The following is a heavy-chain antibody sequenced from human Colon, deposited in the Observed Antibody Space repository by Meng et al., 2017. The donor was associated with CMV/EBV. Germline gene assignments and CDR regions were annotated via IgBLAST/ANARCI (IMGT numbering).Heavy chain of an antibody. CDR3: ARYMTTVTTGYFDY. Sequence: VSGGSSSSSNWWSWVRQPPGKGLEWIGEIYHSGSTNYNPSLKSRVTISVDKSKNQFSLKLSSVTAADTAVYYCARYMTTVTTGYFDYWGQGTLVTVSS. J-gene: IGHJ4*02. V-gene: IGHV4-4*02. CDR2: IYHSGST. CDR1: GGSSSSSNW. D-gene: IGHD4-17*01.